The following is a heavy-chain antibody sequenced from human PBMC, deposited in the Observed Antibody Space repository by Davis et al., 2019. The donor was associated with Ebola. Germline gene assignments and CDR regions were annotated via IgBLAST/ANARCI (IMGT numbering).Heavy chain of an antibody. CDR2: ISGSGGTT. J-gene: IGHJ6*02. V-gene: IGHV3-23*01. Sequence: PGGSLRLSCADSVITFSSYAMTWVRQAPGKGLEWVSAISGSGGTTYYAGSVKGRFTVSRDNSKKTMYLQMNSLRAEDTAVYYCARNDFTMVRGRLGHYYYYYGMDVWGQGTTVAVSS. D-gene: IGHD3-10*01. CDR1: VITFSSYA. CDR3: ARNDFTMVRGRLGHYYYYYGMDV.